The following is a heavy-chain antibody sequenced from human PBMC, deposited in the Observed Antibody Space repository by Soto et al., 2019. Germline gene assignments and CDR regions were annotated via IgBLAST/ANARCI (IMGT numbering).Heavy chain of an antibody. Sequence: EGQLVQSGAEGNEPGESLRISCKGSGYSFTTYWITWVSQMPGKGLEWMGKIDPNDAYTTYSPSFQGHVTFSVDKSISTAYLQWSSLKASYTAMCYCARGRFYYDSSAACGQGTLVTVSS. CDR1: GYSFTTYW. CDR2: IDPNDAYT. J-gene: IGHJ5*02. CDR3: ARGRFYYDSSAA. D-gene: IGHD3-22*01. V-gene: IGHV5-10-1*01.